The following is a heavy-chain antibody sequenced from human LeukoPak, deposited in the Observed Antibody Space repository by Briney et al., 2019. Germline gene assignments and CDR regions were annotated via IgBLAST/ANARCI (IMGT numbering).Heavy chain of an antibody. J-gene: IGHJ3*02. CDR2: IYYSGST. Sequence: SETLSLTCTVSGGSISSSSYYWGWIRQPPGKGLEWIGSIYYSGSTYYNPSLKSRVTISVDTSKNQFSLKLSSVTAADTAVYYCACHADAFDIWGQGTMATVSS. CDR3: ACHADAFDI. CDR1: GGSISSSSYY. V-gene: IGHV4-39*01.